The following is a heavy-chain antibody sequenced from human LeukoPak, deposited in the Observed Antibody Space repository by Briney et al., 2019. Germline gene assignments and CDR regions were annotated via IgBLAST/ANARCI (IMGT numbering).Heavy chain of an antibody. Sequence: PGRSLRLSCAASGFTFSNYDMHWVRQAPGKGLEWVAVIWYDGSNKYYADSVKGRFTISRDNPKNTLYLQMNSLRVEDTAVYYCARGDPTVTTKQNFDYWGQGTLVTVSS. CDR3: ARGDPTVTTKQNFDY. CDR1: GFTFSNYD. D-gene: IGHD4-17*01. V-gene: IGHV3-33*01. J-gene: IGHJ4*02. CDR2: IWYDGSNK.